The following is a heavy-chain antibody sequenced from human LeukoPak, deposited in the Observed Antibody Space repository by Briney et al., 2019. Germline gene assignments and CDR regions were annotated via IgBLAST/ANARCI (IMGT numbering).Heavy chain of an antibody. CDR1: GFTFSSYA. J-gene: IGHJ3*02. D-gene: IGHD5-24*01. CDR2: ISGSGGST. Sequence: GGSLRLSCAASGFTFSSYAMSWVRQAPGKGLEWVSAISGSGGSTYYADSVKGRFTISRDNSKNTLYLQMNSLRAEDTAVYYCAKELRDGYQEVFGAFDIWGQGTMVTVSS. V-gene: IGHV3-23*01. CDR3: AKELRDGYQEVFGAFDI.